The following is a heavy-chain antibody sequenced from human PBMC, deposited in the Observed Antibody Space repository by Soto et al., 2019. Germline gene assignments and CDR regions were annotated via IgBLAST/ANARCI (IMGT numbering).Heavy chain of an antibody. Sequence: VQLVESGGGLVQPGGSLRLSCAASGFSFSSYWMQWVRHAPGKGLVWVSRINSDGSSATYADSVKGRFTISRDNAKNTLYLQMNSLTTEDTAVYYCAKGVPAATRYFQHWGQGTPVTVSS. CDR1: GFSFSSYW. D-gene: IGHD2-2*01. J-gene: IGHJ1*01. CDR2: INSDGSSA. CDR3: AKGVPAATRYFQH. V-gene: IGHV3-74*01.